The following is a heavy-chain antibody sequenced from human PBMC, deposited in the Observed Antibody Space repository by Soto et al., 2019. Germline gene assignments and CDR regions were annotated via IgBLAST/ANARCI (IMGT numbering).Heavy chain of an antibody. CDR3: ASIYLWSGDHLKAFDI. J-gene: IGHJ3*02. Sequence: GASVKVSCKASGYTFTSYGISWVRQAPGQGLEWMGWISAYNGNTNYAQKLQGRVTMTTDTSTSTAYMELRSLRSDDTAVYYCASIYLWSGDHLKAFDIWGQGTMVTVSS. D-gene: IGHD4-17*01. V-gene: IGHV1-18*01. CDR2: ISAYNGNT. CDR1: GYTFTSYG.